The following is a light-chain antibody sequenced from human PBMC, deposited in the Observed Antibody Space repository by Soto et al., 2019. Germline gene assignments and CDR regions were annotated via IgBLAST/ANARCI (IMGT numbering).Light chain of an antibody. Sequence: EILLTQSPGTLSLSPVERATLSCRASQSVSNNYLAWYQQKPGQAPRLLLYGASNRATGIPDRFSGSGSWTDFTLTISRLEPEDFAVYYCQQYGNWPPWTFGQGTKVDIK. CDR3: QQYGNWPPWT. CDR1: QSVSNNY. CDR2: GAS. V-gene: IGKV3-20*01. J-gene: IGKJ1*01.